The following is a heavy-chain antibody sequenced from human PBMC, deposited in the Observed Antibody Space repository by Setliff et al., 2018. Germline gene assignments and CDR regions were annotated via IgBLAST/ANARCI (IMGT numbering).Heavy chain of an antibody. CDR1: GYTFTSYD. J-gene: IGHJ6*03. CDR2: MNPNSGNT. V-gene: IGHV1-8*03. D-gene: IGHD3-3*01. CDR3: ARSYQGVDDFWSGYFQTDYYYYMDV. Sequence: ASVKVSCKASGYTFTSYDTNWVRQATGQGLEWMGWMNPNSGNTGYAQKFQGRVTITRNTSISTAYMELSSLRSEDTAVYYCARSYQGVDDFWSGYFQTDYYYYMDVWGKGTTVTVSS.